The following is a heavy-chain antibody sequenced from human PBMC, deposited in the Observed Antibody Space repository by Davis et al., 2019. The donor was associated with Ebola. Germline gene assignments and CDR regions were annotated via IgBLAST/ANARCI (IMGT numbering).Heavy chain of an antibody. V-gene: IGHV4-34*01. CDR3: ARRVGRWGLWFDP. J-gene: IGHJ5*02. D-gene: IGHD3-16*01. CDR1: GGSFSGYY. CDR2: INHSGST. Sequence: GSLRLSCAVYGGSFSGYYWSWIRQPPGKGLEWIGEINHSGSTNYNPSLKSRVTIPVETSKNQFTLKLSSVTAADTAVYYCARRVGRWGLWFDPWGQGTLVTVSS.